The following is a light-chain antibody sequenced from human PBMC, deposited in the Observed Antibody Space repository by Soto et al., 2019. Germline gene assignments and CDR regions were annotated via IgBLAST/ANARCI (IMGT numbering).Light chain of an antibody. V-gene: IGKV3-11*01. CDR1: ESVSTY. J-gene: IGKJ3*01. CDR2: DAS. CDR3: QQEDT. Sequence: EIVLTQSPATLSLSPGERATLSCRTSESVSTYLAWYHQKPGQAPRLLIYDASNRATGIPARFSGSGSGTDFTLTISSLEPEDFAVYYCQQEDTFGPGTKGDI.